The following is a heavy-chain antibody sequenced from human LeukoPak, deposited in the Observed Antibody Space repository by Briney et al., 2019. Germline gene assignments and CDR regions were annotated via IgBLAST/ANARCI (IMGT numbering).Heavy chain of an antibody. D-gene: IGHD2-2*01. CDR1: GGTFSSYA. J-gene: IGHJ5*02. Sequence: ASVKVSCKASGGTFSSYAISWVRQAPGQGLEWMGRIIPIFGIANYAQKFQGRVTITADKSTSTADMELSRLRSEDTAGYYCAAGVDVLVTHGDWFDPWGPGTPVTVSS. CDR2: IIPIFGIA. V-gene: IGHV1-69*04. CDR3: AAGVDVLVTHGDWFDP.